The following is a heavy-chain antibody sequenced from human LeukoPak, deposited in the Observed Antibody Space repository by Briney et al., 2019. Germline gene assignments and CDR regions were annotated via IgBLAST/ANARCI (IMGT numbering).Heavy chain of an antibody. J-gene: IGHJ4*02. Sequence: GGSLRLCCAASAFTFSHYWMSWVRQAPGKGLEWVANMKEDGSEINYVDSVTGRFTISRDKAKNSLYLQMNSLRVDDTAVYYCARDRGYSTFDYWGQGTLVTVSS. CDR2: MKEDGSEI. CDR3: ARDRGYSTFDY. CDR1: AFTFSHYW. V-gene: IGHV3-7*01. D-gene: IGHD4-23*01.